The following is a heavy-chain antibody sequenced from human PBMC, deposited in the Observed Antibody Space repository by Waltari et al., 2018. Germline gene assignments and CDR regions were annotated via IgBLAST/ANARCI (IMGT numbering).Heavy chain of an antibody. CDR3: AKDSSSSSCFDY. J-gene: IGHJ4*02. Sequence: EVQLLESVGGLVQPGGSLSISCSASRLTFRSYAMRWVRQAPGKGLEWVEYISGSGGSTYYADSVKGRFTISRDNSKNTLYLQMNSLRAEDTAVYYCAKDSSSSSCFDYWGQGTLVTVSS. CDR1: RLTFRSYA. CDR2: ISGSGGST. V-gene: IGHV3-23*01. D-gene: IGHD6-6*01.